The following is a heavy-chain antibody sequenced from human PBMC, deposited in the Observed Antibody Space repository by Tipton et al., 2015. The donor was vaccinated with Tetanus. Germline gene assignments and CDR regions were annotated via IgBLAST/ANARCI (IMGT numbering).Heavy chain of an antibody. CDR1: GASFSDYY. J-gene: IGHJ4*02. Sequence: GLVKPSETLSLTCAVYGASFSDYYWSWIRQAPGKGLEWIGQMSYSGGANYNPYLNSRVTISVDTSKNQFSLRLSSVTAADTAVYYCARDVRGYSYDDSGYYNPSYYFDLWGQGTLVTVSS. D-gene: IGHD3-22*01. CDR3: ARDVRGYSYDDSGYYNPSYYFDL. CDR2: MSYSGGA. V-gene: IGHV4-59*01.